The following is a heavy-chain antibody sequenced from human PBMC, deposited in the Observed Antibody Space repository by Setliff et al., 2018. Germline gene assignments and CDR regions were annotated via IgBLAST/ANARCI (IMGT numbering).Heavy chain of an antibody. D-gene: IGHD2-8*02. V-gene: IGHV4-34*08. CDR3: TVYNTGSSKDHY. J-gene: IGHJ4*02. CDR2: INHSGST. CDR1: RFTFSNYW. Sequence: LRLSCAASRFTFSNYWMSWVRQPPGKGLEWIGEINHSGSTNYNPSLKSRVTISVDTSKNQFSLKLSSVTAADTALYYCTVYNTGSSKDHYWGQGTPVTVSS.